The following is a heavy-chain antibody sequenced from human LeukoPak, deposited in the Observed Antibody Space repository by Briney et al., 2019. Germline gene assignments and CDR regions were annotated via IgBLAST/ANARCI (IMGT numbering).Heavy chain of an antibody. V-gene: IGHV4-39*01. D-gene: IGHD6-13*01. Sequence: SETLSLTCTVSGVSISSSNSYWGWIRQPPGKGLEWIGSIYYSGNTYYNASLKSQVSISIDTSKNQFSLQLNSVTPEDTAVYYCARGIAARSDIGFEFDYWGQGTLVTVSS. CDR2: IYYSGNT. CDR3: ARGIAARSDIGFEFDY. J-gene: IGHJ4*02. CDR1: GVSISSSNSY.